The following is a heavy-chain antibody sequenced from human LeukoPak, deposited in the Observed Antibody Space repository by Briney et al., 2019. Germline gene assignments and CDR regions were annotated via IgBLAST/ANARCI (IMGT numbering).Heavy chain of an antibody. CDR2: INPNSGGT. V-gene: IGHV1-2*06. J-gene: IGHJ4*02. CDR3: ARDPVIAAAGTTHDY. D-gene: IGHD6-13*01. Sequence: ASVKVSCKASGYTFTGYYTHWVRQAPGQGLEWMGRINPNSGGTNYAQKFQGRVTMTRDTSISTAYMELSRLRSDDTAVYYCARDPVIAAAGTTHDYWGQGTLVTVSS. CDR1: GYTFTGYY.